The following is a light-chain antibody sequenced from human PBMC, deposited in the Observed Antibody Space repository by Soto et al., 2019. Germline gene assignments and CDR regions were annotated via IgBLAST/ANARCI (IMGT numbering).Light chain of an antibody. CDR2: GDN. J-gene: IGLJ1*01. Sequence: QAVVTQPPSVSGAPGQRVTISCIGSSSNIGAGYDAQWYQQLPGTAPKPLIYGDNNRPSGVPDRFSGSKSGTSASLAITRLQAEDEADYYCQSYDISLHNYVFGTGTKVTVL. V-gene: IGLV1-40*01. CDR1: SSNIGAGYD. CDR3: QSYDISLHNYV.